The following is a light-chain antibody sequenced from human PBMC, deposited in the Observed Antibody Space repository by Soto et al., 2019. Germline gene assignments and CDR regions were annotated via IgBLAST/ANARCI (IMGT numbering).Light chain of an antibody. CDR3: QQYDNSIT. CDR1: QSVSSNN. CDR2: GAS. J-gene: IGKJ5*01. V-gene: IGKV3-20*01. Sequence: DIVLTQSPGTLSLSPGETATLSCRASQSVSSNNLAWYHQKPGQTPSLLIYGASTRATGIPDRFSGSGSGTDFTLTISRLEPEDFTVYYCQQYDNSITFGQGTRLEIE.